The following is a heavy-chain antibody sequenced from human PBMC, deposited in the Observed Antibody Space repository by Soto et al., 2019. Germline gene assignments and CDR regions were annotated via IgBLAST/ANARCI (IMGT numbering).Heavy chain of an antibody. J-gene: IGHJ4*02. Sequence: GGSLRLSCAASGFSFTTYAMHWVRQAPGKGLQYVAAISTDGGGTYYTDSVKGRFIISRDNSKSTLYLQMGRLRGEDMAVYYCARYGSGSAYDHWGQGTLVTVSS. CDR3: ARYGSGSAYDH. CDR2: ISTDGGGT. CDR1: GFSFTTYA. D-gene: IGHD3-10*01. V-gene: IGHV3-64*02.